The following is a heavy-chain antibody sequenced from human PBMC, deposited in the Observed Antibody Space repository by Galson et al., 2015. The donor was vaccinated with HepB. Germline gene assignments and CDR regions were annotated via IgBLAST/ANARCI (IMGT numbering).Heavy chain of an antibody. D-gene: IGHD2-15*01. CDR1: GFTFSSYS. CDR2: ISSSSSTI. Sequence: SLRLSCAASGFTFSSYSMNWVRQAPGKRLEWVSYISSSSSTIYYADSVKGRFTISRDNAKNSLYLQMNSLRAEDTAVYYCARDLCSGGSCYSGEEEAFDYWGQGTLVTVSS. CDR3: ARDLCSGGSCYSGEEEAFDY. V-gene: IGHV3-48*01. J-gene: IGHJ4*01.